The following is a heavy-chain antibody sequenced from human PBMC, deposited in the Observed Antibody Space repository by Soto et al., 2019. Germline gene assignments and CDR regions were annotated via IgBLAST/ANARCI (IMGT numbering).Heavy chain of an antibody. J-gene: IGHJ6*02. D-gene: IGHD6-13*01. V-gene: IGHV1-8*01. CDR1: GYTFTSYD. CDR3: ARHRFGSGIASRGMDV. Sequence: QVQLVQSGAEVKKPGASVKVSCKASGYTFTSYDINWVRQATGQGLKWMGWMNPNSGNTGYAQKFQGRVTMTRNTSISTAYMELSSLRSEDTAVYYCARHRFGSGIASRGMDVWGQGTTVTVSS. CDR2: MNPNSGNT.